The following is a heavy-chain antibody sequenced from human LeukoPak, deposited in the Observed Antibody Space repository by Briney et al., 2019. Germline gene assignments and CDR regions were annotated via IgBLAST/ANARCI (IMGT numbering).Heavy chain of an antibody. CDR1: GFTFSSYG. CDR2: ISYDGSNK. D-gene: IGHD3-3*01. Sequence: GGSLRLSCAASGFTFSSYGMHWVRQAPGKGLEWVAVISYDGSNKYYADSVKGRFTISRDNSKNTLYLHYCAKEGSIFGVVIRPYYFDYWGQGTLVTVSS. V-gene: IGHV3-30*03. CDR3: PYYFDY. J-gene: IGHJ4*02.